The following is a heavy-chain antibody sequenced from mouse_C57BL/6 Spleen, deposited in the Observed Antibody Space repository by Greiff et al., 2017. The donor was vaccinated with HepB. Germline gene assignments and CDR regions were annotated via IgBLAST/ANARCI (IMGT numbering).Heavy chain of an antibody. D-gene: IGHD2-1*01. V-gene: IGHV1-80*01. CDR1: GYAFSSYW. CDR2: IYPGDGDT. Sequence: QVQLKESGAELVKPGASVKISCKASGYAFSSYWMNWVKQRPGKGLEWIGQIYPGDGDTNYNGKFKGKATLTADKSSSTAYMQLSSLTSEDSAVYFCARDGNPPYWYFDVWGTGTTVTVSS. J-gene: IGHJ1*03. CDR3: ARDGNPPYWYFDV.